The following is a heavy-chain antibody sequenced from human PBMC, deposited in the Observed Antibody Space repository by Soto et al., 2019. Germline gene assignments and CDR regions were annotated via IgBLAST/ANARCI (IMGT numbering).Heavy chain of an antibody. J-gene: IGHJ5*02. D-gene: IGHD3-3*01. CDR3: ARDGGSVNWFDP. V-gene: IGHV4-4*02. CDR2: IYHSGST. CDR1: GGSISSSNW. Sequence: SETLSLTCAVSGGSISSSNWWSWVRQHPGKGLEWIGEIYHSGSTNYNPSLKSRVTVSVDKSKNQFSLKLSSVTAAYTAVYYCARDGGSVNWFDPWGQGTLVTV.